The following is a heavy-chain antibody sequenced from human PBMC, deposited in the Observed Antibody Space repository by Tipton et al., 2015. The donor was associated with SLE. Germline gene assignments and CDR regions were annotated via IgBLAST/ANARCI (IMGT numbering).Heavy chain of an antibody. CDR2: IYTSGST. J-gene: IGHJ4*02. CDR1: GGSISSYY. D-gene: IGHD3-22*01. Sequence: TLSLTCTVSGGSISSYYWSWIRQPAGKGLEWIGRIYTSGSTNYNPSLKSRVTMSVDTSKNQFSLKLSSVTAADTAVYYCAREGTYDSSGSVYFDYWGQGTLGTVSS. V-gene: IGHV4-4*07. CDR3: AREGTYDSSGSVYFDY.